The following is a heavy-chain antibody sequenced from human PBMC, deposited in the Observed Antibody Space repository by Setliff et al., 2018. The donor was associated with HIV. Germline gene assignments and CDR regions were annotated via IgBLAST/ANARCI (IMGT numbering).Heavy chain of an antibody. J-gene: IGHJ4*02. CDR1: GFTFSSYA. CDR3: AKTREINNFWSGIDY. V-gene: IGHV3-23*01. CDR2: IGAVGGPT. D-gene: IGHD3-3*01. Sequence: GGSLRLSCAASGFTFSSYAMGWVRQAPGKGLEWVSAIGAVGGPTHYAESVKGRFTISKDNSKNTLYLQMSSLRDEDTAVYYCAKTREINNFWSGIDYWGQGTLVTVSS.